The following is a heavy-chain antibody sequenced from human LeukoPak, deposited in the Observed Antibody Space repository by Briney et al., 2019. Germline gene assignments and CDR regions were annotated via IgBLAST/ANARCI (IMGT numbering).Heavy chain of an antibody. J-gene: IGHJ4*02. CDR2: IYTSGST. D-gene: IGHD3-3*01. CDR1: GGSFNGYY. Sequence: SETLSLTCAVYGGSFNGYYWSWIRQPPGKGLEWIGRIYTSGSTNYNPSLKSRVTMSVDTSKNQFSLKLSSVTAADTAVYYCARQRMGSYYDFWSGWTFDYWGQGTLVTVSS. CDR3: ARQRMGSYYDFWSGWTFDY. V-gene: IGHV4-59*10.